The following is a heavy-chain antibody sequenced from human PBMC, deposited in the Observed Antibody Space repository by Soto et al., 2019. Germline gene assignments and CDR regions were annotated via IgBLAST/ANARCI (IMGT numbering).Heavy chain of an antibody. J-gene: IGHJ3*02. Sequence: SETLSLTCTVSGGSISSYYWSWIRQPPGKGLEWIGYIYYSGSTNYNPSLKSRVTISVDTSKNQFSLKLSSVTAADTAVYYCARDRRQWLVEEDCAFDIWGQGTMVTVSS. CDR2: IYYSGST. V-gene: IGHV4-59*01. CDR1: GGSISSYY. D-gene: IGHD6-19*01. CDR3: ARDRRQWLVEEDCAFDI.